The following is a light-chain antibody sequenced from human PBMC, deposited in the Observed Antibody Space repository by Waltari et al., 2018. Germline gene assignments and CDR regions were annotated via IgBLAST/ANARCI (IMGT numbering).Light chain of an antibody. Sequence: EIVLTQSPGTLSLSPGERATLSCRASPSVSSNYLAWYQQKPGQAPRLLIYDASSRATGIPDRFSGSGSGTDFTLSISRLEPEDFAVYYCQQFGSVPFTFGPGTKVDIK. V-gene: IGKV3-20*01. CDR2: DAS. J-gene: IGKJ3*01. CDR1: PSVSSNY. CDR3: QQFGSVPFT.